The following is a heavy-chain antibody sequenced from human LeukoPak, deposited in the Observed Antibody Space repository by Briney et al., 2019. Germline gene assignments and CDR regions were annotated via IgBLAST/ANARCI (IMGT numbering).Heavy chain of an antibody. V-gene: IGHV4-31*11. CDR1: GGSFSGYY. D-gene: IGHD2-2*01. Sequence: PSETLSLTCAVYGGSFSGYYWSWIRQHPGKGLEWIGYIYYSGSTYYNPSLKSRVTISVDTSKNQFSLKLSSVTAADTAVYYCARGSSSQLLSYWGQGTLVTVSS. CDR3: ARGSSSQLLSY. J-gene: IGHJ4*02. CDR2: IYYSGST.